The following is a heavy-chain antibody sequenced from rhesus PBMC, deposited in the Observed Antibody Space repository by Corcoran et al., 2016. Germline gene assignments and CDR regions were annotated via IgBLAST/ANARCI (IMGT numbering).Heavy chain of an antibody. D-gene: IGHD1-26*01. CDR2: IGG. J-gene: IGHJ6*01. CDR3: ASGLNYGAPNFGLDS. Sequence: QVQLKESGPGLVKPSETPSLTCTVSGDSILHGYASRWIRKPPGKGREWIGYIGGYYNPSLKSRVTISKDTSKNQFSLNLTSVTAADTAVYYCASGLNYGAPNFGLDSWGQGVVVTVSS. CDR1: GDSILHGYA. V-gene: IGHV4-127*01.